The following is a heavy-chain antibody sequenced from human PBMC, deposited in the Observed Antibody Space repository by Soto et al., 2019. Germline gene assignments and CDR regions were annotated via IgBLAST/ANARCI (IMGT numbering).Heavy chain of an antibody. D-gene: IGHD3-16*01. Sequence: ASVKVSCKASGYTFTGYYMHWVRQAPGQGLEWMGWINPNSGGTNYAQKFQGRVTMTRDTSISTAYMELSRLRSDDTAVYYCARRLVDYYYGMDVWGQGTTGTVSS. CDR2: INPNSGGT. V-gene: IGHV1-2*02. CDR3: ARRLVDYYYGMDV. J-gene: IGHJ6*02. CDR1: GYTFTGYY.